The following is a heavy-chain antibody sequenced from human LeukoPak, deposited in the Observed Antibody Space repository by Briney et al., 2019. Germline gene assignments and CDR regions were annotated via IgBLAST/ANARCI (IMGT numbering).Heavy chain of an antibody. J-gene: IGHJ5*02. CDR3: ARGGEGFDP. CDR2: IYHSGST. Sequence: SETLSLTYTVSGYSISSGYYWGWIRQPPGKGLEWIGSIYHSGSTYYNPSLKSRVTISVDTSKNQFSLKLSSVTAADTAVYYCARGGEGFDPWGQGTLVTVSS. V-gene: IGHV4-38-2*02. CDR1: GYSISSGYY. D-gene: IGHD3-10*01.